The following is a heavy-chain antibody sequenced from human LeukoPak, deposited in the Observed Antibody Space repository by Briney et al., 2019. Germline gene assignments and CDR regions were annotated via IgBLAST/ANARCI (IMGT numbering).Heavy chain of an antibody. CDR1: GGTFSSYA. D-gene: IGHD3-3*01. J-gene: IGHJ4*02. CDR3: ARTVRLEWLPIDY. Sequence: SVTVSCTASGGTFSSYAISWVRQAPGQGLEWMGGIIPILGTANYAQKFQGRVTITADESTSTAYMELSSLRSEDTAVYYCARTVRLEWLPIDYWGQGTLVTVSS. CDR2: IIPILGTA. V-gene: IGHV1-69*13.